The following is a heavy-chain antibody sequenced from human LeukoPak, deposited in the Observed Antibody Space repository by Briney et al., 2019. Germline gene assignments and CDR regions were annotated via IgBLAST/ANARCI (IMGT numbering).Heavy chain of an antibody. Sequence: PSETLSLTCTVSGGSISSYYWSWIRQPAGKGLEWIGRIYTSGSTNYNPSLKSRVTMSVDTSKNQFSLKLSSVTAADTAAYYCARDGKYSYGLAGYYYMDVWGKGTTVTVSS. CDR2: IYTSGST. CDR3: ARDGKYSYGLAGYYYMDV. D-gene: IGHD5-18*01. V-gene: IGHV4-4*07. J-gene: IGHJ6*03. CDR1: GGSISSYY.